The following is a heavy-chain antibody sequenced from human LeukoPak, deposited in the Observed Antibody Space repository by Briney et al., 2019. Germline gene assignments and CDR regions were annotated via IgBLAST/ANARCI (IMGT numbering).Heavy chain of an antibody. CDR3: ARDPLDIVVVVAATPDY. CDR1: GFTFSDYY. CDR2: ISSSGSTI. Sequence: PGGSLRLSCAASGFTFSDYYMSWIRQAPGKGLEWVSYISSSGSTIYYADSVKGRFTISRDNAKNSLYLQMNSLRAEDTAVYYCARDPLDIVVVVAATPDYWGQGTLVTVSS. J-gene: IGHJ4*02. V-gene: IGHV3-11*01. D-gene: IGHD2-15*01.